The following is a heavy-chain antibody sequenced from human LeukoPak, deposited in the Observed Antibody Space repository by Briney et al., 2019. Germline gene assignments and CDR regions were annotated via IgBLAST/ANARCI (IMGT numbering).Heavy chain of an antibody. Sequence: TGGSLRLSCAASGFTSSSYSMNWVRQAPGKGLEWVSSISSSSSYIFYADSVKGRFTISRDNAKNSLYLQMNSLRAEDTAVYYCARAEGTDFFDSWGQGTLVTVSS. V-gene: IGHV3-21*01. CDR3: ARAEGTDFFDS. J-gene: IGHJ4*02. CDR2: ISSSSSYI. CDR1: GFTSSSYS.